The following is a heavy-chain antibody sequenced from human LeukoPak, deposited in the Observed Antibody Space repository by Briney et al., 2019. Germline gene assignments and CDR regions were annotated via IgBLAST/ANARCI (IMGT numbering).Heavy chain of an antibody. Sequence: GGSLRLSCAASGFTFSGSAMHWVRQAPGKGLEWLSLISYNGGNKYYAASVKGRFTIDRDNSKNTVYLQMNSLRPDDTALYFCARLESRHYLYEGLDYWGQGTLVTVSS. J-gene: IGHJ4*02. D-gene: IGHD2-8*01. V-gene: IGHV3-30*04. CDR3: ARLESRHYLYEGLDY. CDR1: GFTFSGSA. CDR2: ISYNGGNK.